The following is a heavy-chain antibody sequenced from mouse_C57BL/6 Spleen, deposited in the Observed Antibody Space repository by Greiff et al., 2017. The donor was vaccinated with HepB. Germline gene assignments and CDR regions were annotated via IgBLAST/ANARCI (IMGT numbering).Heavy chain of an antibody. CDR1: GYSITSGYY. CDR3: ARGRWGYAMDY. V-gene: IGHV3-6*01. D-gene: IGHD2-3*01. CDR2: ISYDGSN. Sequence: ESGPGLVKPSQSLSLTCSVTGYSITSGYYWNWIRQFPGNKLEWMGYISYDGSNNYNPSLKNRISITRDTSKNQFFLKLNSVTTEDTATYYCARGRWGYAMDYWGQGTSVTVSS. J-gene: IGHJ4*01.